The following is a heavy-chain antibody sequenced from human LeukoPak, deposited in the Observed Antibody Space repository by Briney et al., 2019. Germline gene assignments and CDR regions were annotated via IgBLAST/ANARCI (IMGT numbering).Heavy chain of an antibody. CDR3: ALSSPPLRPDY. CDR2: INPSGGST. Sequence: GASVKVSCKASGYTFASYYMHWVRQAPGQGLEWMGIINPSGGSTSYAQKFQGRVTMTRDTSTSTVYMELSSLRSEDTAVYYCALSSPPLRPDYWGQGTLVTVSS. V-gene: IGHV1-46*01. CDR1: GYTFASYY. D-gene: IGHD5-12*01. J-gene: IGHJ4*02.